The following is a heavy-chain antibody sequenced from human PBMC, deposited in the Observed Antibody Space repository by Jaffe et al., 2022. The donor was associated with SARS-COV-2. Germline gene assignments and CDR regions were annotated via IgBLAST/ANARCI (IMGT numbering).Heavy chain of an antibody. CDR3: ARGPKTIHLWIDL. CDR1: GYTFSSSA. D-gene: IGHD5-18*01. J-gene: IGHJ5*02. CDR2: IDPGNGKT. Sequence: QVQLVQSGAEVKKPGASVKVSCKASGYTFSSSAMYWVRQAPGQRPEWMGWIDPGNGKTKYSEKFQGRVTITRDTAATTVYMEVSSLRSEDTAVYYCARGPKTIHLWIDLWGQGTLVTVSS. V-gene: IGHV1-3*01.